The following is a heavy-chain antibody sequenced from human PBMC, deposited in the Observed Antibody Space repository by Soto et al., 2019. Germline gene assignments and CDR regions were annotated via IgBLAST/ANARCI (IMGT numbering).Heavy chain of an antibody. V-gene: IGHV3-23*01. D-gene: IGHD6-25*01. CDR1: GFTFSSYA. J-gene: IGHJ4*02. CDR3: AKFFVETGGSSGWPWSFHY. CDR2: SSGSGGTT. Sequence: EVQLLESGEGLVQPGRSLRLSCAASGFTFSSYAMSWVRQAPGKGLEWVSASSGSGGTTYYADSVKGRFTISRDNSKNTLFLQMNSLRAEDTAVYYCAKFFVETGGSSGWPWSFHYWGQGTLVTVSS.